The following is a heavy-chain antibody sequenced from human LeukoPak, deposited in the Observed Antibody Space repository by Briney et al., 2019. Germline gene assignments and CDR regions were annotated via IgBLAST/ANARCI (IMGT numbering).Heavy chain of an antibody. CDR1: GGSISTDNW. Sequence: SETLSLTCGVAGGSISTDNWWSWVRQPPGKGLEWIGEIHHSGRSNYNPSLKSRVTVSVDKSKDQFSLKLTSVTAADAAMYYCARNWAYWGPGILVTVSS. CDR3: ARNWAY. CDR2: IHHSGRS. D-gene: IGHD3-16*01. V-gene: IGHV4-4*02. J-gene: IGHJ4*02.